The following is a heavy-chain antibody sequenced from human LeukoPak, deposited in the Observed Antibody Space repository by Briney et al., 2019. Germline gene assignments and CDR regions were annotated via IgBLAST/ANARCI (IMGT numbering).Heavy chain of an antibody. V-gene: IGHV4-4*02. Sequence: SETLSLTCAVSGGSISSSNWWSWVRPPPGKGLEWIGEIYHSGSTNYNPSLKSRVTISVDKSKNQFSLKLSSVTAADTAVYYCARVPLWFGEFPFFDYWGQGTLVTVSS. D-gene: IGHD3-10*01. CDR3: ARVPLWFGEFPFFDY. CDR2: IYHSGST. J-gene: IGHJ4*02. CDR1: GGSISSSNW.